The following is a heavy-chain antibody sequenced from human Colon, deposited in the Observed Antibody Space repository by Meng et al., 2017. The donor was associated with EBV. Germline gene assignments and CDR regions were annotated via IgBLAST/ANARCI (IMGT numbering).Heavy chain of an antibody. Sequence: VQLAQSGAEVKKPGASVKVSCKPSGYTFTSYAMHWVRQAPGQRLEWIGWINAGNGNTTYSQKFQGRVTITRDTSASTAYMELSSLRSEDTAVYYCARDRTRLSTVTLLFDPWGQGTLVTVSS. V-gene: IGHV1-3*01. D-gene: IGHD4-17*01. J-gene: IGHJ5*02. CDR1: GYTFTSYA. CDR2: INAGNGNT. CDR3: ARDRTRLSTVTLLFDP.